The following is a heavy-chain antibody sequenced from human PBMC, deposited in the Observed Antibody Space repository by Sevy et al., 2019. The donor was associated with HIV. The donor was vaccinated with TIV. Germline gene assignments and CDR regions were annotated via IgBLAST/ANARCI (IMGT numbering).Heavy chain of an antibody. CDR3: ARFMAVAGTFDY. CDR1: GFTFSDYY. CDR2: ISSSGSTI. Sequence: GGSLRLSCAASGFTFSDYYMSWIRQAPGKGLEWVSYISSSGSTIYYAAPVKGRFTISRDIAKNSLYLKMNSLRAEDTAVYYCARFMAVAGTFDYWGQGTLVTVSS. D-gene: IGHD6-19*01. J-gene: IGHJ4*02. V-gene: IGHV3-11*01.